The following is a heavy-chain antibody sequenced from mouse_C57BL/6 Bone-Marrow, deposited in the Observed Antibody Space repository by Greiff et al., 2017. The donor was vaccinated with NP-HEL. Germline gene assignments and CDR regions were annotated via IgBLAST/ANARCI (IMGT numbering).Heavy chain of an antibody. V-gene: IGHV1-50*01. Sequence: VQLQQPGAELVKPGASVKLSCKASGYTFTSYWMQWVKQRPGQGLEWIGEIDPSDSYTNYNQKFKGKATLTVDTSSSTAYMQLSSLTSEDSAVYYCARSKDYDAFAYWGQGTLVTVSA. CDR1: GYTFTSYW. CDR3: ARSKDYDAFAY. J-gene: IGHJ3*01. D-gene: IGHD2-4*01. CDR2: IDPSDSYT.